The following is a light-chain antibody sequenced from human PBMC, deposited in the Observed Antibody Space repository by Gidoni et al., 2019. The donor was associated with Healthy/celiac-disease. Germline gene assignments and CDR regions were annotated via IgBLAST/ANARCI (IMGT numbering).Light chain of an antibody. CDR1: QSVSSSY. CDR3: KQDGRSPQT. V-gene: IGKV3-20*01. Sequence: DIVLTQSPGTLSLSPGERATLSCRASQSVSSSYLAWYQQKPGQAPRLLIYGASSRATGIPDRFSGSGSGTDFTLNISRLEPEDVAVYYCKQDGRSPQTFGQGTKVEIK. J-gene: IGKJ1*01. CDR2: GAS.